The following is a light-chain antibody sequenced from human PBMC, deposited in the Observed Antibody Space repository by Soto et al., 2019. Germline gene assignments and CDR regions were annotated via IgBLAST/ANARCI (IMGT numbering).Light chain of an antibody. CDR1: QSISTW. CDR3: QQYQSYAT. Sequence: DIQMTQSPSTLSASVGDRVTITCRASQSISTWLTWYQQKPGTAPKLLIYKASTLESGVQSRFSGSGSGTEFTLTISSLQPDDFATYDCQQYQSYATFGQGTKLEIK. V-gene: IGKV1-5*03. CDR2: KAS. J-gene: IGKJ2*01.